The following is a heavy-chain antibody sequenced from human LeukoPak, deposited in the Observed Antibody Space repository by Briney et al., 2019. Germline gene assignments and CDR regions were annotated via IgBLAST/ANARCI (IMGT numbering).Heavy chain of an antibody. V-gene: IGHV1-46*01. J-gene: IGHJ3*01. CDR3: ARDQEGPTHNAFDV. Sequence: GASVKVSCKASGYTFTDYYMHWVRQAPGQGLDWMGIINPTSGSTSYAQKFQGRVTMTRDTSTSTVYMELSSLRSEDTAVYLCARDQEGPTHNAFDVWGQGTMVTVSS. CDR1: GYTFTDYY. CDR2: INPTSGST.